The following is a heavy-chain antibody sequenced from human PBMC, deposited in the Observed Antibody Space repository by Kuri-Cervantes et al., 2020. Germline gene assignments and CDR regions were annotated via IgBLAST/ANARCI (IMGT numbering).Heavy chain of an antibody. V-gene: IGHV3-15*01. D-gene: IGHD6-19*01. J-gene: IGHJ3*02. CDR2: IKSKTDGGTT. CDR3: ARDLQSVAGDTWTDAFDI. Sequence: LSLTCAASGFTFSNAWMSWVRQAPGKGLEWVGRIKSKTDGGTTDYAAPVKGRFTISRDDSKNTLYLQMNSLKTEDTAVYYCARDLQSVAGDTWTDAFDIWGQGTMVTVSS. CDR1: GFTFSNAW.